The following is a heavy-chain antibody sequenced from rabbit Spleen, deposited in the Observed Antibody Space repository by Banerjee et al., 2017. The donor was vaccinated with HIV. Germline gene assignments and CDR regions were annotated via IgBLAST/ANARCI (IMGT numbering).Heavy chain of an antibody. J-gene: IGHJ6*01. CDR3: ARDTSSSFSSYGMDL. V-gene: IGHV1S45*01. CDR2: INTYTDKG. D-gene: IGHD1-1*01. CDR1: GFSFSSSYY. Sequence: QEQLEESGGGLVQPEGSLTLTCTASGFSFSSSYYMCWVRQAPGKGLEWIACINTYTDKGVYATWAKGRFTISRTSSTTVTLQMTSLTAADTATYFCARDTSSSFSSYGMDLWGPGTLVTVS.